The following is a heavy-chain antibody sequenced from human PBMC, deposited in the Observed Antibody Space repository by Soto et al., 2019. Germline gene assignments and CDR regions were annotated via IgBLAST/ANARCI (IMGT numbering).Heavy chain of an antibody. CDR1: GYSFTSYW. J-gene: IGHJ6*04. D-gene: IGHD3-22*01. CDR3: AKEDTMIVVGATPNYYYDGMDV. CDR2: IDPSDSYT. V-gene: IGHV5-10-1*01. Sequence: GESLKISCKGSGYSFTSYWISWVRQMPGKGLEWMGRIDPSDSYTNYSPSFQGHVTISADKSISTAYLQWSSLKASDTAMYYCAKEDTMIVVGATPNYYYDGMDVWGKGTTVTVSS.